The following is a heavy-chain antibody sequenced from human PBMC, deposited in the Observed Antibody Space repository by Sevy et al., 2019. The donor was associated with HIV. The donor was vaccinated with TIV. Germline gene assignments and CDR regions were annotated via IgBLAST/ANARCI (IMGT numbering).Heavy chain of an antibody. Sequence: GGSLRLSCAASGFIFSSYGMHWVRQAPGKGLEWVTIISYDGSSKYYADSLKGRFTISRDNSENILYLQMNSLRTDDTAVDYCVKGGVTWELLDYWGQGTLVTVSS. CDR1: GFIFSSYG. V-gene: IGHV3-30*18. CDR2: ISYDGSSK. D-gene: IGHD1-26*01. J-gene: IGHJ4*02. CDR3: VKGGVTWELLDY.